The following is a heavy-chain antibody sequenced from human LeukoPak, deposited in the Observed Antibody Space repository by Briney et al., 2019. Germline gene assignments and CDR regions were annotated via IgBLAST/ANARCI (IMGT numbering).Heavy chain of an antibody. Sequence: GRSLRPSCAASGFTFSSYGMHWVRQAPGKGLEWVAVISYDGSNKYYADSVKGRFTISRDNSKNTLFLQMNSLRAEDTAVYYCAKDWGLPEYWGQGTLVTVSS. J-gene: IGHJ4*02. V-gene: IGHV3-30*18. CDR1: GFTFSSYG. CDR2: ISYDGSNK. CDR3: AKDWGLPEY. D-gene: IGHD3-16*01.